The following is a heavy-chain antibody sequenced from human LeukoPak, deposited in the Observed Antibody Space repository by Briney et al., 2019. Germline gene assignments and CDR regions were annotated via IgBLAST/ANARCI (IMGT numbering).Heavy chain of an antibody. CDR2: ISNSGDAT. V-gene: IGHV3-23*01. CDR3: AKAPPYTKYFDY. D-gene: IGHD1-1*01. J-gene: IGHJ4*02. CDR1: GFIFSNYA. Sequence: GGSLRLSCAGSGFIFSNYAMSWVRQAPGQGLEWVSTISNSGDATFYADAVKGRFTISRDNSKNTLYLQMYSLRAEDTAIYYCAKAPPYTKYFDYWGQGTLLTVSS.